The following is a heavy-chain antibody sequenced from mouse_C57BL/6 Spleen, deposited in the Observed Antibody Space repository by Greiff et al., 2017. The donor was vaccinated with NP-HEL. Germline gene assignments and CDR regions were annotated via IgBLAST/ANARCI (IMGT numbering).Heavy chain of an antibody. J-gene: IGHJ2*01. CDR2: ISYDGSN. CDR3: AREDYGSSYGFDY. D-gene: IGHD1-1*01. CDR1: GYSITSGYY. V-gene: IGHV3-6*01. Sequence: DVKLQESGPGLVKPSQSLSLTCSVTGYSITSGYYWNWIRQFPGNKLEWMGYISYDGSNNYNPSLKNRISITRDTSKNQFFLKLNSVTTEDTATYYCAREDYGSSYGFDYWGQGTTLTVSS.